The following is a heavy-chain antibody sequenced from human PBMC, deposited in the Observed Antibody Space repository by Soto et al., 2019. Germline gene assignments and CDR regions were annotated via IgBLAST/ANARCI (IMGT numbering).Heavy chain of an antibody. D-gene: IGHD6-6*01. J-gene: IGHJ4*02. CDR2: ISSSSSNT. Sequence: PGGSLRLSCAVSGFTFSSYAMSWVRQAPGKGLEWVSSISSSSSNTDYADSVKGRFTISRDNAKNPLYLQTNSLRAEDTAVYYCARDLSIAARLFDYWGQGTLVTVSS. CDR3: ARDLSIAARLFDY. V-gene: IGHV3-21*04. CDR1: GFTFSSYA.